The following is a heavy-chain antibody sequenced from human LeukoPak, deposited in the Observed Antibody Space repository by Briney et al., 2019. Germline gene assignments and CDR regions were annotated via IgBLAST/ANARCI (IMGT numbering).Heavy chain of an antibody. D-gene: IGHD3-22*01. CDR2: INSDGSST. Sequence: GGSLRLSCAASGFTFSNYWMYWVRQAPGKGLVWVSRINSDGSSTSYADSVKGRFTTSRDNAKNTLYLQMNSLRAEDMAVYYCARGHPYYYDSSGYETPFEYWGQGTLVTVSS. CDR3: ARGHPYYYDSSGYETPFEY. V-gene: IGHV3-74*01. J-gene: IGHJ4*02. CDR1: GFTFSNYW.